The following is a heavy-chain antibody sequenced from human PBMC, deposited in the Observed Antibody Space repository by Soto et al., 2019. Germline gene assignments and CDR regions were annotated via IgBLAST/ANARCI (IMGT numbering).Heavy chain of an antibody. CDR1: GGSFSGYY. V-gene: IGHV4-34*01. J-gene: IGHJ4*02. CDR2: INHSGST. CDR3: ARGRTLITGTSLDY. D-gene: IGHD1-20*01. Sequence: SETLSLTCAVYGGSFSGYYWTWIRQPPGKGLEWIGEINHSGSTNYKPSLTMRVTISVDTSRNQLSLKMTSVTAADTAVYYCARGRTLITGTSLDYWGQGTLVTVSS.